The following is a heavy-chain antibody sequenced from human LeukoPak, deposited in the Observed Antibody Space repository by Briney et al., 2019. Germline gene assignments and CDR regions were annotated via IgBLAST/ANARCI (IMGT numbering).Heavy chain of an antibody. CDR2: INPNSGGT. Sequence: ASVKVSCKAAGYTLTGYYMHWVRQAPGQGLERMGWINPNSGGTNYAQKFQGRVTMTRDASITTAYMDLTRLTSDDTAVYYCARVGQLVNDAFDIWGQGTLVTVSS. CDR3: ARVGQLVNDAFDI. CDR1: GYTLTGYY. V-gene: IGHV1-2*02. J-gene: IGHJ3*02. D-gene: IGHD6-6*01.